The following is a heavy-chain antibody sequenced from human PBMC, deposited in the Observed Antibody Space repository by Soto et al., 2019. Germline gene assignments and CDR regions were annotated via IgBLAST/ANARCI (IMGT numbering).Heavy chain of an antibody. CDR1: GYTFTNYG. J-gene: IGHJ5*02. CDR3: ATEEYRQGDH. Sequence: QVQLVQSGAEVKKPGASVKVSCKASGYTFTNYGISWVRQAPGQGLEWMGWISTNTGHTDYARNRRGRVTMTTDASTTTAYMEVRRLTSDDTAIYFCATEEYRQGDHWGQGSLVTFSS. D-gene: IGHD3-16*02. V-gene: IGHV1-18*04. CDR2: ISTNTGHT.